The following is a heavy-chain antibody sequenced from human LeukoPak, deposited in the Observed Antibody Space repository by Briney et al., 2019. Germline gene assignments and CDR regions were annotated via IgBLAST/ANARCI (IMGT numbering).Heavy chain of an antibody. D-gene: IGHD3-16*02. CDR2: ISGVGSTI. CDR1: GFTFSSYS. Sequence: PGGSLRLSCAASGFTFSSYSMNWVRQAPGKGLEWVSFISGVGSTIYYADSVKGRFTISRDNAKNSLYLQMNSLRVEDTAVYYCARDLSTVGLIAFDIWGQGTMVTVSS. V-gene: IGHV3-48*04. CDR3: ARDLSTVGLIAFDI. J-gene: IGHJ3*02.